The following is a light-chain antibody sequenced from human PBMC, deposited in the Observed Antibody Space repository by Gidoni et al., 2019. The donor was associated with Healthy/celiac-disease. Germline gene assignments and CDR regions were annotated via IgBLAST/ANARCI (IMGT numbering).Light chain of an antibody. J-gene: IGKJ1*01. CDR2: GAS. Sequence: EIVLTQSPGTLSLSPGERATLSCRASQSVSSSYLAWYQQKPGQAPRLLIYGASSRATGIPDRFSGSGSGTDFTLTISRLEPEDFAVYYCQQYGRGTFGQXTKVEIK. V-gene: IGKV3-20*01. CDR1: QSVSSSY. CDR3: QQYGRGT.